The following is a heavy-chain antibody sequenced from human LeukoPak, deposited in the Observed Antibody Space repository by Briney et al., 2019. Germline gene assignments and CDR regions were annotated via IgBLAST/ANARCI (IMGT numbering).Heavy chain of an antibody. Sequence: PGGSLRLSCAASGFTVSSNYMSWVRQAPGRGLEWVSVIYSGGSTYYADSVKGRFTISRDNSKNTLYLQMNSLRAEDTAVCYCASQESSGWYGWFDPWGQGTLVTVSS. CDR2: IYSGGST. V-gene: IGHV3-66*02. CDR1: GFTVSSNY. D-gene: IGHD6-19*01. J-gene: IGHJ5*02. CDR3: ASQESSGWYGWFDP.